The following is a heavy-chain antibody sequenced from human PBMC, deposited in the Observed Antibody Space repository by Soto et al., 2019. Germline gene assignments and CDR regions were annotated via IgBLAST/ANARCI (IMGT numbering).Heavy chain of an antibody. D-gene: IGHD3-10*01. J-gene: IGHJ4*02. CDR2: ISDSGGST. CDR1: GFTFSTYA. CDR3: AKDSTMVRGVILDLFDY. Sequence: EVQLLGSGGGLVQPGGSLRLSCAASGFTFSTYAMSWVRQAPGKGLEWVSTISDSGGSTYYADSVKGRFTISRDNSKNTLYLQMNSLRAEDTAVYYCAKDSTMVRGVILDLFDYWGQGTLVTVSS. V-gene: IGHV3-23*01.